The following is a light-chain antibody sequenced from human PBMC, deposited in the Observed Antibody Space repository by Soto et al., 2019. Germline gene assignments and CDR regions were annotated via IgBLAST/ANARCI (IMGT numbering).Light chain of an antibody. CDR3: QQYGNSPYT. Sequence: EIVLTQSPGTLSLSPGERATLSCRASQSVSTNSLAWYQQQPGQTPRLLIYGASSRATGIPDRFSGSGSGTDFTLTISRLEPEDFAMYYWQQYGNSPYTFGQGTNLEIK. J-gene: IGKJ2*01. V-gene: IGKV3-20*01. CDR1: QSVSTNS. CDR2: GAS.